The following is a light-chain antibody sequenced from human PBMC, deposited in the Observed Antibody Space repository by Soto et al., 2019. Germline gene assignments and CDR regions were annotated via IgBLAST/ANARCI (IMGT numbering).Light chain of an antibody. CDR3: QQYGGSPAT. CDR1: QSVSSNY. Sequence: DIVLTQSPGTLSVSPGERATLSCRASQSVSSNYLAWYQQKPGQAPRLLIYGASSRATGVPHRFSASGSGTDFTHTISRLEPEDFAVYYCQQYGGSPATFGGGTKVEI. CDR2: GAS. V-gene: IGKV3-20*01. J-gene: IGKJ4*01.